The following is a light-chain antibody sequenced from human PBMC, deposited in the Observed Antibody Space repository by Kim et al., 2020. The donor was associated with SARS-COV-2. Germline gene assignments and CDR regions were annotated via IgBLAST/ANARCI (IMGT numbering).Light chain of an antibody. CDR2: VAS. CDR1: QSIITY. V-gene: IGKV1-39*01. Sequence: DIQMTQSPSSLSASVGDRVTITCRASQSIITYLNWYQQKPGKAPKLLISVASSLQSGVPSRFSGSGSGTDFTLTISSLQPEDFASYYCQQSDSTPTFGGGTKVDIK. CDR3: QQSDSTPT. J-gene: IGKJ4*01.